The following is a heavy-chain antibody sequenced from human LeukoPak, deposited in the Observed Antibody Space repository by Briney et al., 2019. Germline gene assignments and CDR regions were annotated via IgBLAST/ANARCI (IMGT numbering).Heavy chain of an antibody. Sequence: PGRSLRLSCAASGFTFSSYAMHWVRQAPGKGLEWVAVISYDGSNKYYADSVKGRFTISRDNSKNTLYLQMNSLRAEDTAVYYCARDRKYSSGWYGPPSDYWGQGTLVTVSS. CDR3: ARDRKYSSGWYGPPSDY. J-gene: IGHJ4*02. CDR2: ISYDGSNK. D-gene: IGHD6-19*01. V-gene: IGHV3-30-3*01. CDR1: GFTFSSYA.